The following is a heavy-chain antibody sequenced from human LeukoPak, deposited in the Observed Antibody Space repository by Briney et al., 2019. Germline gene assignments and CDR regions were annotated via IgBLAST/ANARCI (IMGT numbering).Heavy chain of an antibody. CDR3: ARDMVAVAGTSAFDI. CDR2: INPNSGGT. CDR1: GYTFTGYY. D-gene: IGHD6-19*01. J-gene: IGHJ3*02. Sequence: ASVNVSCKASGYTFTGYYMHWVRQAPGQGLEWMGRINPNSGGTNYAQKFQGRVTMTRDTSISTAYMELSRLRSDDTAVYYCARDMVAVAGTSAFDIWGQGTMVTVSS. V-gene: IGHV1-2*06.